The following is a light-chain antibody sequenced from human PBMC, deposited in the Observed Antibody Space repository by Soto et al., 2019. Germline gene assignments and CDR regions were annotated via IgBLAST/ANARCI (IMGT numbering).Light chain of an antibody. V-gene: IGLV4-69*01. CDR1: SGHSNYA. CDR2: LNSDGSH. J-gene: IGLJ2*01. Sequence: QLVLTQSPSASASLGASVTLTCTLSSGHSNYAIAWHQQQSEKGPRYLMKLNSDGSHSKGDGIPDRFSGSSSGAERYLTISSHQSEDEADYYCQTWGSGIVVFGGGTKLTVL. CDR3: QTWGSGIVV.